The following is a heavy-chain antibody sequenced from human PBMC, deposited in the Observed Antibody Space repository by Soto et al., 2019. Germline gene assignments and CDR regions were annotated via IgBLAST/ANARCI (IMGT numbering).Heavy chain of an antibody. Sequence: QVQLVQSGAEVKKPGASVKVSCKASGYTFTSYGISWVRQAPGQGLEWMGWISAYNGNTNYAQKLQGRVTMTKETSTSTANMELRSLRSDDTAVYDYARPVTHNYGDQIAAFDIWGQGTMVTVSS. CDR1: GYTFTSYG. D-gene: IGHD4-17*01. CDR2: ISAYNGNT. J-gene: IGHJ3*02. V-gene: IGHV1-18*01. CDR3: ARPVTHNYGDQIAAFDI.